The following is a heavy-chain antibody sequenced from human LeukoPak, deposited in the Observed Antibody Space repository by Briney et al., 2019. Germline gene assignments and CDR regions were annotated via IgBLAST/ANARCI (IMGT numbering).Heavy chain of an antibody. Sequence: GRSLRLSCAASGFTFSSYGMHWVRQAPGKGLEWVAVISYDGSNKYYADSVKGRFTISRDNSKNTLYLQMNSLRAEDTAVYYCANLIGMDVWGQGTTVTVSS. CDR1: GFTFSSYG. CDR2: ISYDGSNK. J-gene: IGHJ6*02. V-gene: IGHV3-30*18. D-gene: IGHD3-16*01. CDR3: ANLIGMDV.